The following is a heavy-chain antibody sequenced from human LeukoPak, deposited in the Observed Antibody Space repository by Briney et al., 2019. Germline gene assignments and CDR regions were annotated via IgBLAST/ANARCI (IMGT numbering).Heavy chain of an antibody. V-gene: IGHV3-30*04. CDR2: ISYDGSNK. J-gene: IGHJ6*02. Sequence: GGSLRLSCAASGFTFSSYAMHWVRQAPGKGLEWVAVISYDGSNKYYADSVKGRFTISRDNSKNTLYLQMNSLRAEDTAVYYCARDRARIAVAGTDYYYGMDVWGQGTTVTASS. CDR1: GFTFSSYA. CDR3: ARDRARIAVAGTDYYYGMDV. D-gene: IGHD6-19*01.